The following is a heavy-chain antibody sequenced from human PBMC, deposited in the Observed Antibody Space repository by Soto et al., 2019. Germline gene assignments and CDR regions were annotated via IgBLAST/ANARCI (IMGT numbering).Heavy chain of an antibody. CDR3: ARRGIVVVPAAIQLDVAFDI. J-gene: IGHJ3*02. Sequence: QVQLQESGPGLVKPSQTLSLTCTVSGGSISSGGYYWSWIRQHPGKGLEWIGYIYYSGSTYYNPSLKSRVTISVDTSKNQFSLKLSSVTAADTAVYYCARRGIVVVPAAIQLDVAFDIWGQGTMVTVSS. V-gene: IGHV4-31*03. CDR1: GGSISSGGYY. D-gene: IGHD2-2*02. CDR2: IYYSGST.